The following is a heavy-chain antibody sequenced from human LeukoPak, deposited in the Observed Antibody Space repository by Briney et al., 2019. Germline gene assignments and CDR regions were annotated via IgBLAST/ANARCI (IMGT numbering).Heavy chain of an antibody. CDR2: ISSSSSYI. Sequence: GGSLRLPCAASGFTLSSYNMNWVRQAPGKGLEWVSSISSSSSYIYYADSLKGRFTISRDNAKNSLYLQMNSLRAEDTAVYYCARVYYGSGSYGGYYFDYWGQGTLVTVSS. V-gene: IGHV3-21*01. J-gene: IGHJ4*02. CDR3: ARVYYGSGSYGGYYFDY. CDR1: GFTLSSYN. D-gene: IGHD3-10*01.